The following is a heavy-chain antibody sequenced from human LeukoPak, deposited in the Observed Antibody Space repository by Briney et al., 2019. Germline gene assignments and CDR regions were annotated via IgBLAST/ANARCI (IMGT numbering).Heavy chain of an antibody. CDR1: GFTFSSYS. J-gene: IGHJ3*02. V-gene: IGHV3-21*01. Sequence: GGSLRLSCAASGFTFSSYSMNWVRQAAGEGLGWVSSISSSSSYIYYADSVKGRFSISRDNAKNSLYLQVNSLRAEDTAVYYCARGRGSEAFDIWGQGTMVTVSS. D-gene: IGHD2-15*01. CDR3: ARGRGSEAFDI. CDR2: ISSSSSYI.